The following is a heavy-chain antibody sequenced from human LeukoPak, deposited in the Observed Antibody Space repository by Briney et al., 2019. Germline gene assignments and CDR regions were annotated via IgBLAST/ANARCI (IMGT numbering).Heavy chain of an antibody. CDR1: GGTFSSYA. V-gene: IGHV1-69*13. CDR2: IIPIFGTA. J-gene: IGHJ5*02. CDR3: ARDGHSSSWYWRTHKWFDP. D-gene: IGHD6-13*01. Sequence: ASVKVSCKASGGTFSSYAISWVRQAPGQGLEWMGGIIPIFGTANYAQEFQGRVTITADESTSTAYMELSSLRSEDTAVYYCARDGHSSSWYWRTHKWFDPWGQGTLVTVSS.